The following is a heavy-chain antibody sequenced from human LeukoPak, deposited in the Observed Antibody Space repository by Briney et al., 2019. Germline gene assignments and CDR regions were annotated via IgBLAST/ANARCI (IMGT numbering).Heavy chain of an antibody. CDR2: ISGYNGYT. CDR3: ARWSGGSDWRYHYGMDV. CDR1: GYTFNNYG. D-gene: IGHD6-19*01. J-gene: IGHJ6*02. V-gene: IGHV1-18*01. Sequence: GASVKVSCKTSGYTFNNYGTSWVRQAPGQGLEWMGWISGYNGYTNSAQQFQGRVTLTMDTSSSTVYMELRSLRSDDTAVYYCARWSGGSDWRYHYGMDVWGQGTTVTVSS.